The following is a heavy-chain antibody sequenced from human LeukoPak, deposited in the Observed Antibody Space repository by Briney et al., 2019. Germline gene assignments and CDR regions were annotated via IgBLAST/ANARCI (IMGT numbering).Heavy chain of an antibody. J-gene: IGHJ4*02. Sequence: ESLKISCKGSGYSFTSYWIGWVRQMPGKGLEWMGIIYPGDSDTRYSPSFQGQVTISADKSISTAYLQWSSLKASDTAIYYCARRSYYDSRGYYNLGYWGQGTLVTVSS. CDR3: ARRSYYDSRGYYNLGY. CDR1: GYSFTSYW. CDR2: IYPGDSDT. D-gene: IGHD3-22*01. V-gene: IGHV5-51*01.